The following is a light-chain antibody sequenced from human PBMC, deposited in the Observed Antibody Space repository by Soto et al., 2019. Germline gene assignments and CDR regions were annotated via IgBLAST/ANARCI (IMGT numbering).Light chain of an antibody. CDR1: QSVSSN. CDR2: GAS. Sequence: KVMTQSPATLSVSPGERVTLSCRASQSVSSNLAWYKQKPGQAPRLLIYGASTRAAGIPVRFSGSGSGTEFTLTISSLQSEDFAVYYCQQYNIWPWTFGQGTKVEIK. CDR3: QQYNIWPWT. V-gene: IGKV3-15*01. J-gene: IGKJ1*01.